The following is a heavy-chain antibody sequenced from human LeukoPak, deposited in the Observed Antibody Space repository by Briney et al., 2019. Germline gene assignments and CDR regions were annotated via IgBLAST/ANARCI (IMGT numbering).Heavy chain of an antibody. D-gene: IGHD3-9*01. V-gene: IGHV1-46*01. CDR3: AKSRGSHYDILTGYFDY. Sequence: ASVKVSCKASGYSFTSYYMHWVRQAPGQGLEWMGIINPNGGSTSYTQKFQGRLTMTRDMSTSTVHMELSSLRLEDTAVYYCAKSRGSHYDILTGYFDYWGQGTLVTVSS. CDR1: GYSFTSYY. CDR2: INPNGGST. J-gene: IGHJ4*02.